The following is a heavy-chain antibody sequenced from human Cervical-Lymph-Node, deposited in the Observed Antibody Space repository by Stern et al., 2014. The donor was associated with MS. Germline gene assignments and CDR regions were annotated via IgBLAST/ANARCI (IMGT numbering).Heavy chain of an antibody. CDR3: ARQRMTTVTALDY. CDR2: IDWDYDK. D-gene: IGHD4-17*01. CDR1: GFSLSTSGMC. V-gene: IGHV2-70*01. Sequence: QVTLRESGPALVKPTQTLTLTCTFSGFSLSTSGMCVSWIRQPPGKALKWLDPIDWDYDKYYTTSLKTRLTISKDTSKNQVVLTMTNMDPVDTATYYCARQRMTTVTALDYWGQGTLVTVSS. J-gene: IGHJ4*02.